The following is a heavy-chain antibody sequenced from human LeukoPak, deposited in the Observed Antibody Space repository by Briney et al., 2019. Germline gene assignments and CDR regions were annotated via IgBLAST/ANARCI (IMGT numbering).Heavy chain of an antibody. V-gene: IGHV5-51*01. CDR3: ARGPGYFDY. Sequence: GESLKISCQGSGYSFTKYWIAWVRQMPGKGLEWMGIIYPDDSDTRYSPSFQGQVTISADKSFSTAYLQWSSLEASDTAMHYCARGPGYFDYWGPGTLVTVSS. J-gene: IGHJ4*02. CDR1: GYSFTKYW. CDR2: IYPDDSDT.